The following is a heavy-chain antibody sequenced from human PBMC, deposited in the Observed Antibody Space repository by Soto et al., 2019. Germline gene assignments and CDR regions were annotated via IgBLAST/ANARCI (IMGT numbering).Heavy chain of an antibody. Sequence: PGESLKISCKGSGYTFSDYWIGWVRQMPGKGLEWMGIIYPGDSDTKYSPSFQGQVTMSADKSIRTAYLQWNSLKASDTAMYYCTRQKDSCNSAKCYPAYWGQGTLVTVSS. D-gene: IGHD2-15*01. CDR3: TRQKDSCNSAKCYPAY. V-gene: IGHV5-51*01. CDR1: GYTFSDYW. J-gene: IGHJ4*02. CDR2: IYPGDSDT.